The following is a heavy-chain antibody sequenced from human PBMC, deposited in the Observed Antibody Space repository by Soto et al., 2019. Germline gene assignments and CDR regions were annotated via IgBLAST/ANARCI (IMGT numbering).Heavy chain of an antibody. CDR1: GFTFANHA. J-gene: IGHJ4*02. CDR3: ALARGSTYGFFDY. Sequence: DVQLLESGGGLVQPGGSLRLSCAASGFTFANHAMYWVRQAPGKGLEWVSSTRPGGDSTDYADSVKGRFTISRDNSKSALYLQLNSLGVEGAAIYFCALARGSTYGFFDYWGRGTLVTVSS. V-gene: IGHV3-23*01. CDR2: TRPGGDST. D-gene: IGHD5-18*01.